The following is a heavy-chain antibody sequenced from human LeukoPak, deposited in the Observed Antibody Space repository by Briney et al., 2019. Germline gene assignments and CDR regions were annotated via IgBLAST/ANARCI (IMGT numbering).Heavy chain of an antibody. CDR2: INHSGST. CDR1: GGSFSGYS. D-gene: IGHD3-9*01. V-gene: IGHV4-34*01. CDR3: ARGRYDVLTAYSY. Sequence: PSETLSLTCAVYGGSFSGYSYNWIRQPPGKGLEWIGEINHSGSTNYNPSLKSRVTISIGTSKNQFSLKLSSVTAADTAVYYCARGRYDVLTAYSYWGQGTLVTVSS. J-gene: IGHJ4*02.